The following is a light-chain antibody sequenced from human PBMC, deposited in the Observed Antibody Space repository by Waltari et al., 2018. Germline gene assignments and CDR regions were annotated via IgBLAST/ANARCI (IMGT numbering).Light chain of an antibody. CDR2: VNSDGSH. J-gene: IGLJ3*02. CDR3: QTGGHGTWV. Sequence: QLVLTQSPSASASLGASVKLTCTLSSGHSTNLIAWLQQHPEKGPRYLMNVNSDGSHNKGVGIPVRFSGSSSGAEPYLTIASLQSEDEADYYCQTGGHGTWVFGGGTRLTVL. CDR1: SGHSTNL. V-gene: IGLV4-69*01.